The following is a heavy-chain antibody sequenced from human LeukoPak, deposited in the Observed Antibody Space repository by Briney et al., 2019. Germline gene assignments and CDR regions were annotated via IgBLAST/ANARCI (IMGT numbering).Heavy chain of an antibody. CDR3: ARSFYGHDPYYCYMDV. J-gene: IGHJ6*03. CDR2: ISGSGGST. CDR1: GFTFSSYA. Sequence: GGSLRLSCAASGFTFSSYAMSWVRQAPGKGLEWVSAISGSGGSTYYADSVKGRFTISRENAKNSLYLQMNSLRAEDTAVYYCARSFYGHDPYYCYMDVWGKGTTVTVSS. V-gene: IGHV3-23*01. D-gene: IGHD1-26*01.